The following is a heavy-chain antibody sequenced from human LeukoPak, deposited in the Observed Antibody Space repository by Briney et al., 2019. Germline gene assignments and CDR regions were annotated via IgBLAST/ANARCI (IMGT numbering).Heavy chain of an antibody. CDR2: MNPNSGNT. CDR1: GYTFTSYD. J-gene: IGHJ6*02. D-gene: IGHD1-26*01. Sequence: ASVKVSCKASGYTFTSYDINWVRQATGQGLEWVGWMNPNSGNTGYAQKFQGRVTMTRNTSISTAYMELSSLRSEDTAVYYCARGRVGRPYYYGMDVWGQGTTVTVSS. V-gene: IGHV1-8*01. CDR3: ARGRVGRPYYYGMDV.